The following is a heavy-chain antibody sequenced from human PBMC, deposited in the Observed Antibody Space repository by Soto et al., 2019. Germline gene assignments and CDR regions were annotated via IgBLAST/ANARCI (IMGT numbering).Heavy chain of an antibody. CDR3: ARAVMSSSGWYFDY. D-gene: IGHD6-19*01. J-gene: IGHJ4*02. CDR1: GGSVSSGSYY. CDR2: IYYSGST. V-gene: IGHV4-61*01. Sequence: SETLSLTCTVSGGSVSSGSYYWSWIRQPPGKGLEWIGYIYYSGSTNYNPSLKRLVTISVDTSKNQFSLKLSSVTAADTAVYYCARAVMSSSGWYFDYWGQGTLVTVSS.